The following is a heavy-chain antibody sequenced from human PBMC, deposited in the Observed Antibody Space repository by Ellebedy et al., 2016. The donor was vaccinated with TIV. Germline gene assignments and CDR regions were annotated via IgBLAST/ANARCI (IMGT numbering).Heavy chain of an antibody. V-gene: IGHV4-39*01. CDR3: ARQANYYGSGSPLGYGMDV. D-gene: IGHD3-10*01. CDR1: GGSISSSSYY. J-gene: IGHJ6*02. CDR2: IYYSGST. Sequence: MPSETLSLTCTVSGGSISSSSYYWGWIRQPPGKGLEWIGSIYYSGSTYYNPSLKSRVTISVDTSKNQFYLKLSSVTAADTAVYYCARQANYYGSGSPLGYGMDVWGQGTTVTVSS.